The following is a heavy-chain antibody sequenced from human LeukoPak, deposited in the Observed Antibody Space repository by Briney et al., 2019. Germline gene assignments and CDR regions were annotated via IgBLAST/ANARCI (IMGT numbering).Heavy chain of an antibody. D-gene: IGHD2-21*01. V-gene: IGHV4-59*11. CDR1: GGSISVHY. CDR2: AYYSGET. J-gene: IGHJ4*02. CDR3: ARLQGDSTAIFDY. Sequence: SETLSLTCTVSGGSISVHYWSCIRQPPAKGVEWVGYAYYSGETNYNPSLKSRVTISVDTSKNQFSLKLTSVTAADTAVYYCARLQGDSTAIFDYWGQGILVSVSS.